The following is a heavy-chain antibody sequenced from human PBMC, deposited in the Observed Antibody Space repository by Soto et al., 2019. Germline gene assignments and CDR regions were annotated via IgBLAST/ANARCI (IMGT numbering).Heavy chain of an antibody. Sequence: GGSLRLSCAASGFTFSSYGMHWVRQAPGKGLEWVAVISYDGSNKYYADSVKGRFTISRDNSKNTLYLQMNSLRAEDTAVYYCAKSELSIAAVGTNYYYYMDVWGKGTTVTVSS. J-gene: IGHJ6*03. D-gene: IGHD6-13*01. V-gene: IGHV3-30*18. CDR1: GFTFSSYG. CDR2: ISYDGSNK. CDR3: AKSELSIAAVGTNYYYYMDV.